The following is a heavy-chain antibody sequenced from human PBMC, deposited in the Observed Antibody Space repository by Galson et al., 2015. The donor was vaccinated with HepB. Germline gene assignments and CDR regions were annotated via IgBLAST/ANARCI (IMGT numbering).Heavy chain of an antibody. Sequence: QSGAEVKKPGESLKISCKGSGYRFTSYWIGWVRQMPGKGLEWMGIIYPGDSDTRYRPSFQGQVTISADKSLSTAYLQWSSLKASDTAIYYCVRDPTYFGTFVYYDALDIWGHGTMVIVSS. D-gene: IGHD2/OR15-2a*01. V-gene: IGHV5-51*01. J-gene: IGHJ3*02. CDR2: IYPGDSDT. CDR3: VRDPTYFGTFVYYDALDI. CDR1: GYRFTSYW.